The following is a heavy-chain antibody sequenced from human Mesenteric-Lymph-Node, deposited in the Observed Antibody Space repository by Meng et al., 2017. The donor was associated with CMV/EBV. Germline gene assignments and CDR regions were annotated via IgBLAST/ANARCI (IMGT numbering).Heavy chain of an antibody. CDR1: GFTFSDYY. V-gene: IGHV3-30*18. Sequence: GESLKISCAASGFTFSDYYMSWIRQAPGKGLEWVAVISHEGTNKLIGDSVKGRFTISRDNSRNTLYLQMNSLRAEDTAVYYCAKFHSDYYLPFDYWGQGTLVTVSS. CDR3: AKFHSDYYLPFDY. CDR2: ISHEGTNK. J-gene: IGHJ4*02. D-gene: IGHD3-22*01.